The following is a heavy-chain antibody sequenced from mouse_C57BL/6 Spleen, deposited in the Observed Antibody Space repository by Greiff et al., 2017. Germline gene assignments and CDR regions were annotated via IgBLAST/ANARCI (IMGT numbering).Heavy chain of an antibody. V-gene: IGHV1-69*01. CDR2: IDPSDSYT. Sequence: QVQLQQSGAELVMPGASVKLSCKASGYTFTSYWMHWVKQRPGQGLEWIGEIDPSDSYTNYNQKFKGKSTLTVDKSSSTAYMQLSSLTSEDSAVYYCARRSRNFYAMDYWGQGTSVTVSS. CDR3: ARRSRNFYAMDY. D-gene: IGHD2-1*01. CDR1: GYTFTSYW. J-gene: IGHJ4*01.